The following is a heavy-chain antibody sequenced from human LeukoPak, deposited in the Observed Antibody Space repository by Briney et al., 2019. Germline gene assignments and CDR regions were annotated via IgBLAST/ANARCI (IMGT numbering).Heavy chain of an antibody. V-gene: IGHV4-34*01. CDR1: GGSFSGCY. J-gene: IGHJ4*02. CDR2: INHSGST. Sequence: SETLSLTCAVYGGSFSGCYWSWIRQPPGKGLEWIGEINHSGSTNYNPSLKSRVTISVDTSKNQFSLKLSSVTAADTAVYYCARGRLYSSSLLDYWGQGTLVTVSS. CDR3: ARGRLYSSSLLDY. D-gene: IGHD6-13*01.